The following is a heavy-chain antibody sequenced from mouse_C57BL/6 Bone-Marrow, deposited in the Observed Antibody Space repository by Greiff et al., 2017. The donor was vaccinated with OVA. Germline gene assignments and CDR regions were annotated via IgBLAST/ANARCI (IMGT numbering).Heavy chain of an antibody. CDR2: ISYDGSN. CDR3: ARGGGYYFDY. V-gene: IGHV3-6*01. J-gene: IGHJ2*01. CDR1: GYSITSGYY. D-gene: IGHD1-1*02. Sequence: EVQRVESGPGLVKPSQSLSLTCSVTGYSITSGYYWNWIRQFPGNKLEWMGYISYDGSNNYNPSLKNRISITRDTSKNQFFLKLNSVTTEDTATYYCARGGGYYFDYWGQGTTLTVSS.